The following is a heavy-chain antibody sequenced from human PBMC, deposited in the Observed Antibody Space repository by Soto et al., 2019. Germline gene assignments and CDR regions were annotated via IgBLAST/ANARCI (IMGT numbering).Heavy chain of an antibody. CDR1: GFTFSSYA. CDR3: ARVRFGELV. D-gene: IGHD3-10*01. Sequence: EVQLLESGGGLVQPGGSLRLSCAASGFTFSSYAMSWVRQAPGKGLEWVSIIGVGGGVRYYPESVKGRFTISRDNSRDTLYLEMNSLRDEDTAVYYCARVRFGELVWGQGTLVTVSS. J-gene: IGHJ4*02. CDR2: IGVGGGVR. V-gene: IGHV3-23*01.